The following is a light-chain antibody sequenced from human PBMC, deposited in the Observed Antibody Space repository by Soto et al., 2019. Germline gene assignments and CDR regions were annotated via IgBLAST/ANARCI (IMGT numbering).Light chain of an antibody. Sequence: DIQMTQSPSTLSASVGDRVTITCRASQSISSWLAWYQQRPRKAPKLLIHKASNLESGVPSRFSGSGSGTDFTLTISSLQPDDSATYYCQQYNRYSTFGQGTKVDIK. J-gene: IGKJ1*01. CDR2: KAS. V-gene: IGKV1-5*03. CDR3: QQYNRYST. CDR1: QSISSW.